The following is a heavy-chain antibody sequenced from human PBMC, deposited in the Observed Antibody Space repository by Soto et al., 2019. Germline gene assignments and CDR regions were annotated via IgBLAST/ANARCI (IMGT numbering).Heavy chain of an antibody. CDR3: ARRVDMSTIDFDY. V-gene: IGHV5-51*03. J-gene: IGHJ4*02. CDR1: GYTFSNYW. D-gene: IGHD1-1*01. CDR2: IYPGNSDT. Sequence: PGKSLKISCEGSGYTFSNYWIAWVRQMPGKGLEWMGIIYPGNSDTKYSPSFQGQVIISADKATTTAYLQWSSLKASDTAIYYCARRVDMSTIDFDYWGQGTLVTVSS.